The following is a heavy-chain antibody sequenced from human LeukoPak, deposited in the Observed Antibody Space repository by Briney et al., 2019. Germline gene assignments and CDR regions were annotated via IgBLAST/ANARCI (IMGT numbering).Heavy chain of an antibody. V-gene: IGHV3-15*01. CDR2: VKSKTDGGTT. CDR1: GFTFINAW. Sequence: GGSLRLSCAASGFTFINAWMSWVRQAPGKGLEWVGRVKSKTDGGTTDYGAPVKGRFTISRDGSKNTLYLQMNSLKTEDTAVYYCTTDQSAYYDFWSGYYGPFDFWGQGTLVTVSS. D-gene: IGHD3-3*01. CDR3: TTDQSAYYDFWSGYYGPFDF. J-gene: IGHJ4*02.